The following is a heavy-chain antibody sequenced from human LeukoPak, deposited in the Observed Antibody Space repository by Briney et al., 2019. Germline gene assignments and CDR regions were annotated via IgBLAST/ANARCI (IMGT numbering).Heavy chain of an antibody. J-gene: IGHJ4*02. D-gene: IGHD2-2*01. CDR1: GGSLSGYY. CDR2: INHSGRT. Sequence: SETLSLTCAVTGGSLSGYYCAWIRQSPGKGLEGIGEINHSGRTNYNSSLENRVTISVDTSNNQFSLKLTSVTAADTAVYYCARDPCTSINCPLRYWAQGTLVTVSS. V-gene: IGHV4-34*01. CDR3: ARDPCTSINCPLRY.